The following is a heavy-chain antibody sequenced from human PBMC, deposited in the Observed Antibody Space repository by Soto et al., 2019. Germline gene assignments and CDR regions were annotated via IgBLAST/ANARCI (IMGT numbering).Heavy chain of an antibody. D-gene: IGHD6-6*01. CDR3: ARGEQLVVNYYYYGMDV. J-gene: IGHJ6*02. CDR1: GGTFSSYA. V-gene: IGHV1-69*12. CDR2: IIPIFGTA. Sequence: QVQLVQSGAEVKKPGSSVKVSCKASGGTFSSYAISWVRQAPGQGLEWMGGIIPIFGTANYAQKFQGRVTITADESTSTAYMELSSLRSEDTAVYYCARGEQLVVNYYYYGMDVWGQGTTVTVSS.